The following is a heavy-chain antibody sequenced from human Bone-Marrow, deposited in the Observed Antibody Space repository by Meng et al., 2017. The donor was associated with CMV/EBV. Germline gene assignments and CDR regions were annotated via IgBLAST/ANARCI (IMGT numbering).Heavy chain of an antibody. D-gene: IGHD3-3*01. V-gene: IGHV1-2*02. Sequence: ASVNVSCKASGYTLTGYYMHWVRQAPGQGLEWMRWINPNSGGTNYAQKCQGRVTMTRDTSISTADMELSRLRYDDTAVYYCARNEYYNFWSGYGPGGSGSYSPPLGGMDVWGQGTTVTVSS. J-gene: IGHJ6*02. CDR2: INPNSGGT. CDR3: ARNEYYNFWSGYGPGGSGSYSPPLGGMDV. CDR1: GYTLTGYY.